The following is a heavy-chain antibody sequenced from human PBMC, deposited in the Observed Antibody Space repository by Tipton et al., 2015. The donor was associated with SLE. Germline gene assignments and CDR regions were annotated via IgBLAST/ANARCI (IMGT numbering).Heavy chain of an antibody. V-gene: IGHV4-4*07. Sequence: TLSLTCTVSGGSISSYYWSWIRQPAGKGLEWIGRIYTSGSTNYNPSLKSRVTISVDTSKNQFSLKLSSVTAADTAVYYCARSSIPHRYYYMDVWGKGTTVTVSS. CDR3: ARSSIPHRYYYMDV. CDR1: GGSISSYY. CDR2: IYTSGST. D-gene: IGHD2-2*02. J-gene: IGHJ6*03.